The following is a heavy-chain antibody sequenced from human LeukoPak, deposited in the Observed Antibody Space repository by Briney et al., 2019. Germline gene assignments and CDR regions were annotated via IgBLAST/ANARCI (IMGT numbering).Heavy chain of an antibody. J-gene: IGHJ5*02. Sequence: GESLKISCKGSGYSFTSYWIGWVRQMPGKGLEWMGIIYPGDSDTRYSPSLQGQVTISADKSISTAYLQWSSLKASDTATYYCARQGDCSSTSCYYRTDWFDPWGQGTLVTVSS. CDR1: GYSFTSYW. D-gene: IGHD2-2*01. CDR2: IYPGDSDT. V-gene: IGHV5-51*01. CDR3: ARQGDCSSTSCYYRTDWFDP.